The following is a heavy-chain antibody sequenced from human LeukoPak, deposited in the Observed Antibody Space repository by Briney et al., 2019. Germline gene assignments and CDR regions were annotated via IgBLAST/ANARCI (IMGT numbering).Heavy chain of an antibody. CDR3: ARVNGDGDDTMIDY. V-gene: IGHV4-31*03. CDR2: IYYSGST. Sequence: SETLSLTCTVSGGSISSGGYYWSWIRQHLGKGLEWIGYIYYSGSTYYNPSLKSRVTISVDTSKNQFSLKLSSVTAADTAVYYCARVNGDGDDTMIDYWGQGTLVTVSS. CDR1: GGSISSGGYY. D-gene: IGHD4-17*01. J-gene: IGHJ4*02.